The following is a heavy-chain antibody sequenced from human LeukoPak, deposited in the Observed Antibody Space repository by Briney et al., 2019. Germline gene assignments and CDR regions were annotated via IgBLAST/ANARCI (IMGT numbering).Heavy chain of an antibody. D-gene: IGHD4-11*01. Sequence: SETLSLTCTVSGGSISSGSYYWSWIRQPAGKGLEWIGRIYTSGSTNYNPSLKSRVTISVDTSKNQFSLKLSSVTAADTAVYYCARVGNYGVYWGQGTLVTVSS. CDR3: ARVGNYGVY. CDR1: GGSISSGSYY. CDR2: IYTSGST. V-gene: IGHV4-61*02. J-gene: IGHJ4*02.